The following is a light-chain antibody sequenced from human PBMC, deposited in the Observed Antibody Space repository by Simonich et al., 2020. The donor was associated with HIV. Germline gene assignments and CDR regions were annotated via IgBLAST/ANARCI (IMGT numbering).Light chain of an antibody. Sequence: DIQMTQSPSTLSASVGDRVTIPCGASQSISSWLAWYQQKPGKAPKLLIYKASSLESGVXSRFSGSXXGTEFTXXXSSLQPDDFATYYCQQYNSYPWTFGQGTKVEIK. CDR1: QSISSW. V-gene: IGKV1-5*03. J-gene: IGKJ1*01. CDR3: QQYNSYPWT. CDR2: KAS.